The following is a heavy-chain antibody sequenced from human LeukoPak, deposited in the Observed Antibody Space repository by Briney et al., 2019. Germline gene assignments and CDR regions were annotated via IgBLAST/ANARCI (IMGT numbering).Heavy chain of an antibody. Sequence: ASVNVSCTASGYTFTSYGISWVRQAPGQGLEWMGWISAYNGNTNYAQKLQGRVTMTTDTSTSTAYMELRSLRSDDTAVYYCARGVFDIVVVPAASPFDYWGQGTLVTVSS. J-gene: IGHJ4*02. D-gene: IGHD2-2*01. CDR1: GYTFTSYG. CDR2: ISAYNGNT. CDR3: ARGVFDIVVVPAASPFDY. V-gene: IGHV1-18*01.